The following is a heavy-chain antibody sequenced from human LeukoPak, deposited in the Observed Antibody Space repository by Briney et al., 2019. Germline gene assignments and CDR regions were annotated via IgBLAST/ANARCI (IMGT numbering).Heavy chain of an antibody. CDR2: IYRGGTT. CDR1: GFTFSAYA. Sequence: PGGSLRLSCEASGFTFSAYAMTWVRQAPGKGLEWVSVIYRGGTTYYADSVKGRFTISRDNSKNTLYLRMNSLRAEDTAVYYCARDSSGYHFDDWGQGTLVTVSS. D-gene: IGHD3-22*01. CDR3: ARDSSGYHFDD. V-gene: IGHV3-66*01. J-gene: IGHJ4*02.